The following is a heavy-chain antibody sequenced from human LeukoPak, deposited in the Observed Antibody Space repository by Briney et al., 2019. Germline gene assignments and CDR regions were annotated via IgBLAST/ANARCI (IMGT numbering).Heavy chain of an antibody. V-gene: IGHV4-38-2*01. CDR2: IYHSGST. CDR3: ARATSSYWYFDL. Sequence: SETLSLTCAVSGYSISSNYYWGWIRHPPGKGLECFGSIYHSGSTYYNPSLKSRVTISVDTSKNQFSMKLSSVTAADTAVYYCARATSSYWYFDLWGRGTLVTVSS. D-gene: IGHD6-13*01. CDR1: GYSISSNYY. J-gene: IGHJ2*01.